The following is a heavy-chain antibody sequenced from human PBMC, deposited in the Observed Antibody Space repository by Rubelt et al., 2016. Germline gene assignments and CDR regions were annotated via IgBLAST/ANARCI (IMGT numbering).Heavy chain of an antibody. V-gene: IGHV1-69*02. D-gene: IGHD3-22*01. J-gene: IGHJ4*02. CDR3: AKSVVMTYYFDY. Sequence: GRVTITADKSTSTAYMELSSLRSEDTAVYYCAKSVVMTYYFDYWGQGTLVTVSS.